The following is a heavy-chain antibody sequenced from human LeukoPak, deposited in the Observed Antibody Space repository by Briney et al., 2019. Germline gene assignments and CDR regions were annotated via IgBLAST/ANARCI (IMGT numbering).Heavy chain of an antibody. D-gene: IGHD4-17*01. CDR3: ATDLHGDYSSSIFDY. Sequence: ASVKVSCKVSGYTLTELSMHWVRQAPGKGLEWMGGFDPEDGETIYAQKFQGRVTMTEDTSTDTAYMELSSLRSEDTAVYYCATDLHGDYSSSIFDYWGQGTLVIVSS. V-gene: IGHV1-24*01. CDR2: FDPEDGET. J-gene: IGHJ4*02. CDR1: GYTLTELS.